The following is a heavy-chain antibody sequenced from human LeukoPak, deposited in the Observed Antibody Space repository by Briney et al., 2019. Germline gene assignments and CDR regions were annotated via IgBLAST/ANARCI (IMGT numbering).Heavy chain of an antibody. CDR3: ARVPSGGSWPFDY. CDR2: ISSSSSYI. CDR1: GFIFSDHY. J-gene: IGHJ4*02. Sequence: AGGSLRLSCAASGFIFSDHYMDWVRQAPGKGLEWVSSISSSSSYIYYADSVKGRFTISRDNAKNSLYLQMNSLRAEDTAGYYCARVPSGGSWPFDYWGQGTLVTVSS. D-gene: IGHD6-13*01. V-gene: IGHV3-21*01.